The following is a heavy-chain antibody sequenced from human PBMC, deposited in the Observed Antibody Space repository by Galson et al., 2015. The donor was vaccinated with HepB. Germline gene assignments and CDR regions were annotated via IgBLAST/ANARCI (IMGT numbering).Heavy chain of an antibody. J-gene: IGHJ4*02. D-gene: IGHD6-19*01. CDR3: AKALFQGRGGWYLVDY. Sequence: SLRLSCAASGFTFSSYAMSWVRQAPGKGLEWVSAISGSGGSTYYADSVKGRFTISRDNSKNTLYLQMNSLRAEDTAVYYCAKALFQGRGGWYLVDYWGQGTLVTVSS. CDR2: ISGSGGST. CDR1: GFTFSSYA. V-gene: IGHV3-23*01.